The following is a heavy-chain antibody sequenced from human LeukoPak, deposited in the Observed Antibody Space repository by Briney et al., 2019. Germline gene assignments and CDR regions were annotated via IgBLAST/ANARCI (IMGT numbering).Heavy chain of an antibody. J-gene: IGHJ6*02. CDR1: GDSISTYY. CDR2: IYYSGST. D-gene: IGHD3-10*01. V-gene: IGHV4-59*01. CDR3: ARDRIMVRGVRYYYYGMDV. Sequence: KPSETLSLTCTVSGDSISTYYWSWIRQPPGKGLEWIGYIYYSGSTNYNPSLKSRVTISVDTSKNQFSLRLSSVTAADTAVYYCARDRIMVRGVRYYYYGMDVWGQGTTVTVSS.